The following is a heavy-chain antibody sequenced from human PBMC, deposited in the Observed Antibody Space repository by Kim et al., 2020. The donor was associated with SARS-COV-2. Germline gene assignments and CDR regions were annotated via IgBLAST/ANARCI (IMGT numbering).Heavy chain of an antibody. V-gene: IGHV4-59*01. J-gene: IGHJ4*02. D-gene: IGHD3-10*01. CDR3: ARCRITMVRGVIPLYYFDY. Sequence: RRVTISVDTSKNQFSLKLSSVTAADTAVYYCARCRITMVRGVIPLYYFDYWGQGTLVTVSS.